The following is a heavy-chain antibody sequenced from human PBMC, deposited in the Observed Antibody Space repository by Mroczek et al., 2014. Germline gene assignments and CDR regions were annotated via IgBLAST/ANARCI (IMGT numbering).Heavy chain of an antibody. Sequence: QVQLQESGPGLVKPSQTLSLTCTVSGGSISSGSYYWSWIRQPAGKGLEWIGRIYTSGSTNYNPSLKSRVTISVDTSKNQFSLKLSSVTAADTAVYYCARSPYDFWSGYSPYYFDYWGQGTLVTVSS. CDR1: GGSISSGSYY. CDR2: IYTSGST. V-gene: IGHV4-61*02. J-gene: IGHJ4*02. CDR3: ARSPYDFWSGYSPYYFDY. D-gene: IGHD3-3*01.